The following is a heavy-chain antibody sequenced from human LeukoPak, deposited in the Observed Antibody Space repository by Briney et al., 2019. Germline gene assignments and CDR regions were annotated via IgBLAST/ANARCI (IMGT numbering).Heavy chain of an antibody. CDR3: VKGPRPGSSGYPNLDH. J-gene: IGHJ4*02. CDR2: IYGDTST. D-gene: IGHD3-22*01. Sequence: GGSLRLSCAASGFSVNNKYMNWVRQAPGKGLEWVSLIYGDTSTNYADSVKGRFTISRDTSKNTLYLQMNSLRVEDTAVYYCVKGPRPGSSGYPNLDHWGQGTLVTVSS. CDR1: GFSVNNKY. V-gene: IGHV3-53*01.